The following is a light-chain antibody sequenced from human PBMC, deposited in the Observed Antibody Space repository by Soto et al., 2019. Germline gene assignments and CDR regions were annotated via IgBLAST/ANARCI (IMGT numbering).Light chain of an antibody. CDR2: WAS. V-gene: IGKV4-1*01. CDR3: HQYLSAPWT. CDR1: QTILYSSNNNNY. J-gene: IGKJ1*01. Sequence: DIVMTQSPDSLAVSXGERATINCESSQTILYSSNNNNYLAWYQQKPGQPPKLLIYWASTRESGVXXXXXXXXXXXXXXXXISSLQAEDVAVYYCHQYLSAPWTFGQGTKVEIK.